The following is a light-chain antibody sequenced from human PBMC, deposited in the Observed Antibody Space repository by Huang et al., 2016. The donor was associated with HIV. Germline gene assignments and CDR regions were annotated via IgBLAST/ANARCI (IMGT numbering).Light chain of an antibody. CDR2: ATS. J-gene: IGKJ4*01. CDR1: QRIGSY. Sequence: DIQMTQSPSSLFASVGDRVTNTFRASQRIGSYLNWYQQKPGQAPNLLIYATSSLQSGVPSRFSGSGSGTDFTLTISSLQPEDFASYFCQQTNSAPLTFGGGTKVEIK. V-gene: IGKV1-39*01. CDR3: QQTNSAPLT.